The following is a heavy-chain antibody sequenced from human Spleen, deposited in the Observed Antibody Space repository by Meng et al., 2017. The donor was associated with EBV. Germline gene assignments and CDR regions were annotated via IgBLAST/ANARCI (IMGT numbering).Heavy chain of an antibody. CDR1: GYTFTDYY. CDR3: ARGYDRSCYYD. CDR2: IKPNSGGT. Sequence: QVQLVQSGAEVKKPGASVRVSCKASGYTFTDYYMHWVRQAPGQGLEWMGRIKPNSGGTNFAQKFQGRVTMTRDTAISTAYMDLSGLTSDDTAVYYCARGYDRSCYYDWGQGTLVTASS. J-gene: IGHJ4*02. D-gene: IGHD3-22*01. V-gene: IGHV1-2*06.